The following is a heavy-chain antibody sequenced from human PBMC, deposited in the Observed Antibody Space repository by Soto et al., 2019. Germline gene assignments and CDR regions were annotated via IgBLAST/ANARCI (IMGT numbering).Heavy chain of an antibody. Sequence: EVQLLESGGGLVQPGGSLRLSCAASGFTFSSYAMSWVRQAPGKGLEWVSAISGSGGSTYYADSVKGRFTISRDNSKNTLYLQMNRLRAEDTAVYYCATQTARLAELGNWGQGTLVTVSS. CDR3: ATQTARLAELGN. V-gene: IGHV3-23*01. CDR2: ISGSGGST. D-gene: IGHD6-6*01. J-gene: IGHJ4*02. CDR1: GFTFSSYA.